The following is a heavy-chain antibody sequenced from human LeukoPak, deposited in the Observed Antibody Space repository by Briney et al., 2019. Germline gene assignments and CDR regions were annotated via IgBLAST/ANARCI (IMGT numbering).Heavy chain of an antibody. D-gene: IGHD3-10*01. CDR3: ARSDYGSGNYYWSLDY. CDR1: GWSISGYY. Sequence: SETLSLTCAVYGWSISGYYWSWIRQPPGKGLEWIAEIHHSGSTNYNPSLKSRVTISIDTSKNQFSLKLSSVTAADTAVYYCARSDYGSGNYYWSLDYWGQGTLVTVSS. V-gene: IGHV4-34*01. J-gene: IGHJ4*02. CDR2: IHHSGST.